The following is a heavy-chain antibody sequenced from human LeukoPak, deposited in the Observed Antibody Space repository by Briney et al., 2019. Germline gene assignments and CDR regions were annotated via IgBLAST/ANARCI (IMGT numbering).Heavy chain of an antibody. CDR1: GFTFSSYA. CDR3: ARDLLQTATYGFEY. Sequence: PGGSLRLSCAASGFTFSSYAMHWVRQAPGKGLEWVTVISSDGSNQYHAHSVRGRFTLSRDNSKNTLYLQMNSLRADDTAVYYCARDLLQTATYGFEYWGQGTLVTVSS. CDR2: ISSDGSNQ. J-gene: IGHJ4*02. D-gene: IGHD3-10*01. V-gene: IGHV3-30-3*01.